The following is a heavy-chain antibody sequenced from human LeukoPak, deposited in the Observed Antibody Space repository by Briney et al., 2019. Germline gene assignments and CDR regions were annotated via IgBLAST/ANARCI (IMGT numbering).Heavy chain of an antibody. CDR1: GFTFRSFA. V-gene: IGHV3-23*01. CDR2: ISGSGGST. D-gene: IGHD3-10*01. Sequence: GGSLRLSCAAYGFTFRSFAMSWVRQAPGKGLEWISGISGSGGSTYYADSVKGRFTISRDNSKNTLYLQMNSLRADDTAVYYCAKSRGSGLFDYWGQGTLVTVAS. CDR3: AKSRGSGLFDY. J-gene: IGHJ4*02.